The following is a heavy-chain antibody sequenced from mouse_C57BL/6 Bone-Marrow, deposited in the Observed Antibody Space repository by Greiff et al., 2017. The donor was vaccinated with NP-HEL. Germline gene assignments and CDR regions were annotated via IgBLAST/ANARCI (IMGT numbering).Heavy chain of an antibody. D-gene: IGHD1-1*01. CDR3: ANYYGSSHWYFDV. CDR1: GYTFTDYY. J-gene: IGHJ1*03. Sequence: VQLKESGPVLVKPGASVKMSCKASGYTFTDYYMNWVKQSHGKSLEWIGVINPYNGGTSYNQKFKGKATLTVDESSSTAYMELNSLTSEDSAVYYCANYYGSSHWYFDVWGKGTTVTVSS. CDR2: INPYNGGT. V-gene: IGHV1-19*01.